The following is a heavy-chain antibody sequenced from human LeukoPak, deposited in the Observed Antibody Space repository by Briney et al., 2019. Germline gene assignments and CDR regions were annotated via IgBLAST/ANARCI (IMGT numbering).Heavy chain of an antibody. CDR1: SGSINTHY. CDR3: ARVSVLTGFFDY. Sequence: SETLSLTCTVSSGSINTHYWSWIRQPAGQGLEWIGRIYTTGSTNYNPSLKSRVTMSVDTSKNQFFLKLSSVTAADTAVYYCARVSVLTGFFDYWGQGTLVTVSS. CDR2: IYTTGST. J-gene: IGHJ4*02. D-gene: IGHD3-9*01. V-gene: IGHV4-4*07.